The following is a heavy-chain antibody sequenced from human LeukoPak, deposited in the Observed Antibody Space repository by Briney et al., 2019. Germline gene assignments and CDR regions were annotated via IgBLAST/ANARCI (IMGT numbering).Heavy chain of an antibody. CDR1: GGTFSSYA. CDR3: ARDGTAMVTRGFYDY. CDR2: IIPIFGKA. J-gene: IGHJ4*02. D-gene: IGHD5-18*01. Sequence: SVKVSCKASGGTFSSYAISWVRHAPRQGLEWMGGIIPIFGKANYAQKFQGRVTITADESTSTAYMELSSLRSEDTAVHYCARDGTAMVTRGFYDYWGQGTLVTVSS. V-gene: IGHV1-69*01.